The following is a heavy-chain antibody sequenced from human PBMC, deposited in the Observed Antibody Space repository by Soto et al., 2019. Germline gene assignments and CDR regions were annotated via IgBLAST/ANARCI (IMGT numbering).Heavy chain of an antibody. Sequence: SETLSLTCTVSGGSISSYYWSWIRQPPGKGLEWIGYIYYSGSTNYNPSLKSRVTISVDTSKNQFSLKLSSVTAADTAVYYCARASYDYVWGSPGYYGMDVWGQGTTVTVSS. J-gene: IGHJ6*02. CDR2: IYYSGST. CDR3: ARASYDYVWGSPGYYGMDV. D-gene: IGHD3-16*01. CDR1: GGSISSYY. V-gene: IGHV4-59*01.